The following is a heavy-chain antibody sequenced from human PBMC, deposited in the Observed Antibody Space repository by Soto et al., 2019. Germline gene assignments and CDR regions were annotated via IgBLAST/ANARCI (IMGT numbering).Heavy chain of an antibody. CDR2: IIPIFGTA. V-gene: IGHV1-69*12. D-gene: IGHD4-17*01. J-gene: IGHJ6*02. Sequence: QVQLVQSGAEVKKPWSSVKVSCKASGGTFSSYAISWVRQAPGQGLEWMGGIIPIFGTANYAQKFQGRVTITADDSTSTAYMEPSSRSSEDTAVYYCASYPIRSHYYYYGMDVWGQGTTVTVSS. CDR1: GGTFSSYA. CDR3: ASYPIRSHYYYYGMDV.